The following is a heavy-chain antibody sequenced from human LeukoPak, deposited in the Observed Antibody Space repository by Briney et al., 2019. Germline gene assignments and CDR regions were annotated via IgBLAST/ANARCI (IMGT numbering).Heavy chain of an antibody. CDR3: ARQPTGHPNWFDF. CDR1: GGSFSGYY. V-gene: IGHV4-34*01. D-gene: IGHD2-8*02. CDR2: INHSGST. J-gene: IGHJ5*01. Sequence: SETLSLTCAVYGGSFSGYYWSWIRQPPGKGLEWIGEINHSGSTNYNPSLKSRVTISVDTSKNQFSLKLSSVTAADTAVYYCARQPTGHPNWFDFWGQGTLVTVSS.